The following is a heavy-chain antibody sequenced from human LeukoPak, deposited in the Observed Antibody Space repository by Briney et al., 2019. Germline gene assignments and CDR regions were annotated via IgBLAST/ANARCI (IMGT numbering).Heavy chain of an antibody. D-gene: IGHD1-26*01. CDR2: INTDGRTT. V-gene: IGHV3-74*01. J-gene: IGHJ4*02. Sequence: GGSLRLSCAASGFTFTTFWMNWVRQAPGEGLVWVSLINTDGRTTTYADSVKGRFTISRDNAENTLYLQMNSLRAEDTAVYYCARAPSGYFDYWGQGTLVTVSS. CDR3: ARAPSGYFDY. CDR1: GFTFTTFW.